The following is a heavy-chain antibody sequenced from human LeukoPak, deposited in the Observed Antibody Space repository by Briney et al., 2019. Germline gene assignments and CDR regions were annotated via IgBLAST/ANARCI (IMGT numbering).Heavy chain of an antibody. D-gene: IGHD6-19*01. J-gene: IGHJ4*02. CDR3: ARFGYSSGWGGDSDQLYVDY. CDR1: GGSISSGDYY. CDR2: IYYSGST. Sequence: SETLSLTCTVSGGSISSGDYYWSWIRQPPGKGLEWIGYIYYSGSTYYNPSLKSRVTISVDTSKYQFSLKLSSVTAADTAVYYCARFGYSSGWGGDSDQLYVDYWGQGTLVTVSS. V-gene: IGHV4-30-4*01.